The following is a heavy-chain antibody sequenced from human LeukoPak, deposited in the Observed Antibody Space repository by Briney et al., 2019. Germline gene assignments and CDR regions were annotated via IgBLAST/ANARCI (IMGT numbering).Heavy chain of an antibody. Sequence: SETLSLTCTVSGGSLRSSSYFWGWIRQPPGKGLEWIGSIYYSGSTYYNPSLKSRVPISVDTSKNQFSLKLSSVTAADTAVYYCARHFVTFQAGESFDPWGQGTLVTVSS. CDR1: GGSLRSSSYF. CDR2: IYYSGST. D-gene: IGHD3-16*01. CDR3: ARHFVTFQAGESFDP. V-gene: IGHV4-39*01. J-gene: IGHJ5*02.